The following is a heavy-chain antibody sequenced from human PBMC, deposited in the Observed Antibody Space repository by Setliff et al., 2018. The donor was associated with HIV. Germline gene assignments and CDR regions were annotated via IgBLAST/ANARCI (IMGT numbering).Heavy chain of an antibody. Sequence: GASVKVSCKASAYTFTRYGISWVRQAAGQGLEWMGWISIYNGKTKYAQKFQGRVTMTTDTSTITAYMELRSLTSDDTAVYYCARDREYSGSPLDFYYRGMDVWGQGTTVTVSS. CDR3: ARDREYSGSPLDFYYRGMDV. CDR1: AYTFTRYG. J-gene: IGHJ6*02. V-gene: IGHV1-18*01. CDR2: ISIYNGKT. D-gene: IGHD1-26*01.